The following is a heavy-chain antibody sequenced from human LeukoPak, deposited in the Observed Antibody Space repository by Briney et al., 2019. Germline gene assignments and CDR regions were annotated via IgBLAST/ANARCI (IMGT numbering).Heavy chain of an antibody. D-gene: IGHD3-10*01. J-gene: IGHJ5*02. CDR3: ARGRDYYGSGGRWFDP. CDR2: IYYSGST. Sequence: SQTLSLTCTVSGGSISSGDYYWSWIRQPPGKGLEWIGYIYYSGSTYYNPSLKSRVTISVDTSKNQFSLKLSSVTAADTAVYYCARGRDYYGSGGRWFDPWGQGTLVTVSS. V-gene: IGHV4-30-4*01. CDR1: GGSISSGDYY.